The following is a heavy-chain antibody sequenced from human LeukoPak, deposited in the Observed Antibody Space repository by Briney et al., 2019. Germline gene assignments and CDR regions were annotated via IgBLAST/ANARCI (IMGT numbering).Heavy chain of an antibody. CDR3: AKDPDIVVVPALNSSDY. J-gene: IGHJ4*02. CDR1: GFTFSSYA. Sequence: PGGSLRLSCAASGFTFSSYAMSWVRQAPGKGLEWVSAISGSGGSTYYADSVKGRFTISRDNSKNTLYLQMNSLRAEDTAVYYCAKDPDIVVVPALNSSDYWGQGTLVTVSS. D-gene: IGHD2-2*01. V-gene: IGHV3-23*01. CDR2: ISGSGGST.